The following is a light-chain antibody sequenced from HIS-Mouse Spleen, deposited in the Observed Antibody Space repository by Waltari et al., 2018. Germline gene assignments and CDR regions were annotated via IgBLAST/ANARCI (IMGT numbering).Light chain of an antibody. J-gene: IGLJ2*01. Sequence: SYELTQPPSVSVSPGQTARITCSGAALPKKYAYWYQQKSGQAPVLVMHEDSKRPSGIPERFSGSSSGTMATLTISGAQVEDEADYYCYSTDSSGNHRGVFGGETKLTVL. CDR3: YSTDSSGNHRGV. CDR2: EDS. CDR1: ALPKKY. V-gene: IGLV3-10*01.